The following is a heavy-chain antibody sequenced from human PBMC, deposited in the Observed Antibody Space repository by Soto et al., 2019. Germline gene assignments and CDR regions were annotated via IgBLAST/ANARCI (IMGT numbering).Heavy chain of an antibody. J-gene: IGHJ6*02. V-gene: IGHV1-69*01. D-gene: IGHD2-2*01. Sequence: SSVKVACKTSGYSFSSYAVRWVRQARGQRLEWIGGIIPVSGTANYAQKFQGRVTITADESTSTAYMELSSLRSEDTAVYYCARVAAGGYCSSTSCYASGMDVWGQGTTVTVSS. CDR1: GYSFSSYA. CDR3: ARVAAGGYCSSTSCYASGMDV. CDR2: IIPVSGTA.